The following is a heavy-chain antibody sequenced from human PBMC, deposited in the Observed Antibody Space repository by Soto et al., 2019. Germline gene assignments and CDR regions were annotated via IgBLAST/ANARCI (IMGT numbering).Heavy chain of an antibody. Sequence: SETLSLTCAVSCGSISSSTWLIWVRQPPGKGLEWIGEIYHSGSTNYNPSLKSRVTISVDKSKNQFSLKLSSVTAADTAVYYCARLGDYYQAFDYWGHGTLVT. CDR2: IYHSGST. CDR3: ARLGDYYQAFDY. V-gene: IGHV4-4*02. CDR1: CGSISSSTW. D-gene: IGHD3-22*01. J-gene: IGHJ4*01.